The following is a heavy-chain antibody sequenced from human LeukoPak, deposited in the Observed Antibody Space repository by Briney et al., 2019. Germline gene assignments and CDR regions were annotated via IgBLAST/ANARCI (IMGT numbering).Heavy chain of an antibody. CDR2: MNPNSGNT. CDR1: GYTFTSYN. J-gene: IGHJ5*02. D-gene: IGHD2-2*02. V-gene: IGHV1-8*01. CDR3: ARVRIRSPAAIFGFDP. Sequence: RASVKVSCKASGYTFTSYNINWVRQAPGQGLEWMGWMNPNSGNTGYAQKFQGRVTMTRNTSISTAYMELSSLRSEDTAVYYCARVRIRSPAAIFGFDPWGQGTLVTVSS.